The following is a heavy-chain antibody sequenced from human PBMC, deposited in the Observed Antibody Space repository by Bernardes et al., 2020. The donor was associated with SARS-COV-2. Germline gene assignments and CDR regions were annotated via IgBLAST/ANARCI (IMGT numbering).Heavy chain of an antibody. Sequence: SQTLSPTCTVSGGSIRSYYWSWIRQPPGQGLEWIGYIYYSGSTNYNPSLKSRVTISVDTSKNQFSLKLSSVTAADTAVYYCARGEQLGSYYYYYGMDVWGQGTTVTVSS. CDR1: GGSIRSYY. CDR2: IYYSGST. CDR3: ARGEQLGSYYYYYGMDV. V-gene: IGHV4-59*01. J-gene: IGHJ6*02. D-gene: IGHD6-6*01.